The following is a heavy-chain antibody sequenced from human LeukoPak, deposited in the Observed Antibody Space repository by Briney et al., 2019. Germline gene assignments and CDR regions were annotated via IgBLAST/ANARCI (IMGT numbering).Heavy chain of an antibody. V-gene: IGHV3-53*01. CDR1: GFTVSRKY. CDR3: IRDYGDY. J-gene: IGHJ4*02. CDR2: IYTDAST. D-gene: IGHD4/OR15-4a*01. Sequence: PGGSLRPSCAASGFTVSRKYMSWVRQAPGKGLEWVAVIYTDASTSYADSVKGRFTISRDNTKNTVYLQMNSLRAEDTAVYYCIRDYGDYWGQGTLVTVSS.